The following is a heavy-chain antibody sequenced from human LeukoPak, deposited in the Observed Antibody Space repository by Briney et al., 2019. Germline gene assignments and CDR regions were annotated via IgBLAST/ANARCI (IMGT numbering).Heavy chain of an antibody. V-gene: IGHV1-2*02. D-gene: IGHD6-13*01. CDR3: AIPSQEQQLVGEYFPH. J-gene: IGHJ1*01. Sequence: GSVCVSCTASGYTLTAYSIRWVRQAPGQGLEWMGWIKLNSGGTNFTQKLQGRVTITRNTSISTAYMELSRQRSDGTAVYYFAIPSQEQQLVGEYFPHWGQGTLVTVSS. CDR1: GYTLTAYS. CDR2: IKLNSGGT.